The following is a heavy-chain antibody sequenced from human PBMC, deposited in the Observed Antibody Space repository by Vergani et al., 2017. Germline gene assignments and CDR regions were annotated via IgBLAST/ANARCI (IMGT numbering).Heavy chain of an antibody. J-gene: IGHJ4*02. Sequence: EVQLLESGGGLVQPGGSLSSSFAASGFTFSTNAMTWFRKAPGKGLEWVSTISSDGGSTYYADSVKGRFTISRDNSKNPLSLQMNSLTAEDTAIYYCAGPQGTSAYYYGGFDYWGQGILVTVSS. D-gene: IGHD3-22*01. CDR2: ISSDGGST. V-gene: IGHV3-23*01. CDR3: AGPQGTSAYYYGGFDY. CDR1: GFTFSTNA.